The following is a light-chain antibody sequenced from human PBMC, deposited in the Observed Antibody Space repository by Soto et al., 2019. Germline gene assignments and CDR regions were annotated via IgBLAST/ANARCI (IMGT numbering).Light chain of an antibody. CDR1: QGISSW. CDR2: KAS. V-gene: IGKV1-5*03. CDR3: QQYNSYEYT. Sequence: DIQMTQSPSTLSASVGDRVTITCRASQGISSWLAWYQQKPGKAPKLLIYKASSLESGVPSRFSGSGSGTEFTLTISSLQPDDFATYYCQQYNSYEYTFGQGTKVDIK. J-gene: IGKJ2*01.